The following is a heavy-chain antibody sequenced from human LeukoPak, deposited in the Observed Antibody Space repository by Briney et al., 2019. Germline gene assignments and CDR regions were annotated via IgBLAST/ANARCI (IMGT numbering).Heavy chain of an antibody. CDR1: GDSVVTNNVA. Sequence: SQTLSLTCATSGDSVVTNNVAWNWIRQSPSRGLEWLGRTYLRSKWYNEYAVSVKSRITINPDTSRNHFSLRLNSVIPEDTAVYYCTRGKYSGFDIWGQGTMVTGSS. CDR2: TYLRSKWYN. D-gene: IGHD2-21*01. J-gene: IGHJ3*02. V-gene: IGHV6-1*01. CDR3: TRGKYSGFDI.